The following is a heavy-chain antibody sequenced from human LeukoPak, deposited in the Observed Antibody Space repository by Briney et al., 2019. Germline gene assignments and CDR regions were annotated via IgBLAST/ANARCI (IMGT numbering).Heavy chain of an antibody. D-gene: IGHD6-13*01. CDR1: GFTVSSNY. CDR3: AKDDSKFRIAAAGIY. CDR2: IYSGGST. V-gene: IGHV3-53*01. J-gene: IGHJ4*02. Sequence: GGSLRLSCAASGFTVSSNYMSWVRQAPGKGLEWVSVIYSGGSTYYADSVKGRFTISRDNSKNTLYLQMNSLRAEDTAVYYCAKDDSKFRIAAAGIYWGQGTLVTVSS.